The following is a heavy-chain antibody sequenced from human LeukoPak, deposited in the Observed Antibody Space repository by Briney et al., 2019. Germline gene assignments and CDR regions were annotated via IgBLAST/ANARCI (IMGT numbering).Heavy chain of an antibody. CDR2: ISGSGGST. V-gene: IGHV3-23*01. D-gene: IGHD2-2*01. J-gene: IGHJ3*02. Sequence: GGSLRLSCAASGFTFSSYARSWVRQAPGKGLEWISAISGSGGSTYYADSVKGRFTISRDNSKNTLYLQMNSLRAEDTAVSYCARVPYCSSTSCQRGTNAFDIWGQGTMVTVSS. CDR3: ARVPYCSSTSCQRGTNAFDI. CDR1: GFTFSSYA.